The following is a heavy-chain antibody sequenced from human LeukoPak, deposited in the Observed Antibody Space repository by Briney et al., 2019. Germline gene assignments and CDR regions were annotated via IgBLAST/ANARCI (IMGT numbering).Heavy chain of an antibody. J-gene: IGHJ5*02. CDR2: INTDGGST. V-gene: IGHV3-74*01. Sequence: PGGSLRLSCAASGFTFSNYWMHWVRQAPGKGLVWVSRINTDGGSTTYGDSVKGRFTVSRDNSKNTLSLQMDSLRADDTAAYYCARDRGSDDPIDSWGQGTLVTVSS. CDR3: ARDRGSDDPIDS. CDR1: GFTFSNYW. D-gene: IGHD2-15*01.